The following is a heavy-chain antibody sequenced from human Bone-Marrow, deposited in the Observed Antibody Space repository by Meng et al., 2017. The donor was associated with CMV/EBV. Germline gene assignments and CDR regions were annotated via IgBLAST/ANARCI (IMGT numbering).Heavy chain of an antibody. V-gene: IGHV3-23*01. D-gene: IGHD3-16*01. CDR3: AKHIPFGDF. Sequence: GESLKIYCAFSGFTFSNYDMSWVRQAPGRGLEWVSSITTSGGGAYYADSVKGRFTISRNNSKKTLYLQMNSLRAEDTAVYYCAKHIPFGDFWGQGTLVTVSS. CDR2: ITTSGGGA. CDR1: GFTFSNYD. J-gene: IGHJ1*01.